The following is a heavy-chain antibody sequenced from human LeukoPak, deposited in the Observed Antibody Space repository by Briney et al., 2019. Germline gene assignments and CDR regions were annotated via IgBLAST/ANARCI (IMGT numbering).Heavy chain of an antibody. CDR2: ISWNSGSI. J-gene: IGHJ3*02. D-gene: IGHD6-13*01. CDR3: AKSEGSSRDSPVAFDI. V-gene: IGHV3-9*03. Sequence: GRSLRLSCAASGFTFDDYAMHWVRQAPGKGLEWVSGISWNSGSIGYADSVKGRFTISRDNAKNSLYLQMNSLRAEDMALYYCAKSEGSSRDSPVAFDIWGQGTMVTVSS. CDR1: GFTFDDYA.